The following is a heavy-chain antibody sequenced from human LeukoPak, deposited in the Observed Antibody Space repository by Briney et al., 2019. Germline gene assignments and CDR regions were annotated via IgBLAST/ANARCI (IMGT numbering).Heavy chain of an antibody. CDR2: INPDSGAT. J-gene: IGHJ4*02. CDR1: GYTFTDYY. Sequence: ASVKVSCKASGYTFTDYYVHWVRQAPGQGLEWLGWINPDSGATNFAQRFQGRFTMTRDTSVNTAHMELNNLRSDDTAVYYCARDLCHGGSCFHFDSWGQGTLVTVTS. D-gene: IGHD2-15*01. V-gene: IGHV1-2*02. CDR3: ARDLCHGGSCFHFDS.